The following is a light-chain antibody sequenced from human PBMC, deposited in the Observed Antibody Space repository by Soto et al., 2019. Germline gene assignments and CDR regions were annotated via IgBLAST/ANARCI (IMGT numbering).Light chain of an antibody. CDR3: QHYATSLTT. V-gene: IGKV3-20*01. CDR1: HTFTSGY. Sequence: EIVLTQSPYTRSLSPGGRETLSCRSSHTFTSGYLAWYQQKPGQAPRLLIYGVSNRATGIPDRFSGGGTATDFTLTISRLEPEDFAVYYCQHYATSLTTFGQGTKVDIK. J-gene: IGKJ1*01. CDR2: GVS.